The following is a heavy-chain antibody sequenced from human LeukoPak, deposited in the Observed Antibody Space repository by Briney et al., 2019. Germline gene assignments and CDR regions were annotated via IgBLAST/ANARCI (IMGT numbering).Heavy chain of an antibody. CDR2: IKEDGSVK. V-gene: IGHV3-7*03. Sequence: GGSLRLSCAASGFTFSSFWMIWVRQAPGKGLEWVANIKEDGSVKNYVDSVKGRFTISRDNAKNSLFLLMNSLRAEDTAVYYCATGRSDILTGYPYWGQGTLVTVSS. D-gene: IGHD3-9*01. J-gene: IGHJ4*02. CDR1: GFTFSSFW. CDR3: ATGRSDILTGYPY.